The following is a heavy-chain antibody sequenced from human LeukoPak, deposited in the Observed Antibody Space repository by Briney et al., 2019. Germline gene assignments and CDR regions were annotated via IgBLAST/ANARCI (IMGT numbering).Heavy chain of an antibody. V-gene: IGHV4-34*01. J-gene: IGHJ4*02. CDR1: GGSFSGYY. CDR3: ARGGIAATDSYFDY. Sequence: SETLSLTCAVYGGSFSGYYWSWIRQPPGKGLEWIGEINHSGSTNYNPSLKSRVTISVGTSKNQFSLKPSSVTAADTAVYYCARGGIAATDSYFDYWGQGTLVTVSS. D-gene: IGHD6-25*01. CDR2: INHSGST.